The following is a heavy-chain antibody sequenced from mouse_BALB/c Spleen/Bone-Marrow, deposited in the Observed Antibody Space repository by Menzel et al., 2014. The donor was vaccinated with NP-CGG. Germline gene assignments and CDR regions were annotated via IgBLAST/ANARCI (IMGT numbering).Heavy chain of an antibody. D-gene: IGHD6-1*01. Sequence: QVQLQQSGPGLVAPSQSLSITCTVSGFSLTNYGVYWVRQPPGKGLEWLGVIWAGGSTNYYSALMSRLSISKDNSTSPFFLKMNSLQTDDTAMYYDAKPTPRYYAMDYWGQGTSVTVSS. V-gene: IGHV2-9*02. CDR3: AKPTPRYYAMDY. J-gene: IGHJ4*01. CDR2: IWAGGST. CDR1: GFSLTNYG.